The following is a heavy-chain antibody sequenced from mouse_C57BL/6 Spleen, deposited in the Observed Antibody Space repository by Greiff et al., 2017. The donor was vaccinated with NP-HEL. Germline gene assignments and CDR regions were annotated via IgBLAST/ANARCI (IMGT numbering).Heavy chain of an antibody. CDR3: ARGRGNYVFDY. D-gene: IGHD2-1*01. J-gene: IGHJ2*01. Sequence: QVQLQQPGAELVRPGSSVKLSCKASGYTFTSYWMDWVKQRPGQGLEWIGNIYPSDSETHYNQKFKDKATLTVDKSSSTAYMQLSSLTSEDSAVYYWARGRGNYVFDYWGQGTTLTVSS. CDR2: IYPSDSET. CDR1: GYTFTSYW. V-gene: IGHV1-61*01.